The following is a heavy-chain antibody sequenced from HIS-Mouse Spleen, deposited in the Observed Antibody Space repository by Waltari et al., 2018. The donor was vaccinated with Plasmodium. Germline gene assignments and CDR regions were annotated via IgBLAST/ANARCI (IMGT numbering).Heavy chain of an antibody. D-gene: IGHD1-26*01. V-gene: IGHV4-34*01. Sequence: QVQLQQWGAGLLKPSETMSLTCAVYGGSFSGYYWSWIRQPPGKGLEWIGEINHSGSTNDNPSLKSRVTISVYTSKNQFSLKLSSVTAADTAVYYCARGGIVGATIDYWGQGTLVTVSS. J-gene: IGHJ4*02. CDR1: GGSFSGYY. CDR2: INHSGST. CDR3: ARGGIVGATIDY.